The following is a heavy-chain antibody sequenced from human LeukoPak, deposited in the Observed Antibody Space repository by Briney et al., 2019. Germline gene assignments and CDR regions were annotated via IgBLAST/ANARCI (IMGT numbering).Heavy chain of an antibody. D-gene: IGHD2-2*02. J-gene: IGHJ4*02. V-gene: IGHV3-23*01. Sequence: GRSLRLSCAASGFTFSSYAMSWVRQAPGKGLEWVSAISGSGGSTYYADSVKGRFTISRDNSKNTLYLQMNSLRAEDTAVYYCAKTRAWRPLYDFDYWGQGTLVTVSS. CDR1: GFTFSSYA. CDR2: ISGSGGST. CDR3: AKTRAWRPLYDFDY.